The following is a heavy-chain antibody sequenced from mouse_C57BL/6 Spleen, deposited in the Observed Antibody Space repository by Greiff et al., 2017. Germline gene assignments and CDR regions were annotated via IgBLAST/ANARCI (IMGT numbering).Heavy chain of an antibody. Sequence: QVQLQQSGPGLVQPSQSLSITCTVSGFSLTSYGVHWVRQSPGKGLEWLGVIWSGGSTDSNAAFISRLSISKDNSKSQVFFKMNSLQADDTAIYYCARSERSPWYFDVWGTGTTVTVSS. J-gene: IGHJ1*03. V-gene: IGHV2-2*01. CDR3: ARSERSPWYFDV. CDR2: IWSGGST. CDR1: GFSLTSYG.